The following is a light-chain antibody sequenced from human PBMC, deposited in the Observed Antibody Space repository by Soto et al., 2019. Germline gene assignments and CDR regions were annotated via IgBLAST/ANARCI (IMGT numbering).Light chain of an antibody. J-gene: IGLJ1*01. CDR1: SSDVGGYNY. CDR2: EVS. V-gene: IGLV2-14*01. Sequence: QAVLTPTAFVSGDPGPSISIPCTGTSSDVGGYNYVSWNQQHPGKAPQLIIYEVSNRPSGVSNRFSGSKSGDTASLTIYALQAEDEADYYCSSYTTTNTYVFGNGTKITVL. CDR3: SSYTTTNTYV.